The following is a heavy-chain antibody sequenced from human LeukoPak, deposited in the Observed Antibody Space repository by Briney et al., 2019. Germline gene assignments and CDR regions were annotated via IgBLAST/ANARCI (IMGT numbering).Heavy chain of an antibody. CDR3: ARGRGSGWPFDY. CDR2: IYSGGST. Sequence: PGGSLRLSCAGSGFAVSSNYMSWVRQAPGKGLEWVSVIYSGGSTYYADSVKGRFTISRDSSKNTLYPQMNSLRAEDTAVYYCARGRGSGWPFDYWGQGTLVTVSS. V-gene: IGHV3-66*01. CDR1: GFAVSSNY. J-gene: IGHJ4*02. D-gene: IGHD6-19*01.